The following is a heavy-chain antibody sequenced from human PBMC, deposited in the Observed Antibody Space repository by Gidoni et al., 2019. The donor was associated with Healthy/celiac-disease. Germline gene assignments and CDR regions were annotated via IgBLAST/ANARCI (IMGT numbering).Heavy chain of an antibody. CDR2: ST. Sequence: STNYNPSLKSRVTMSVDTSKNQFSLKLSSVTAADTAVYYCASRVCDYSNCVDYWGQGTLVTVSS. J-gene: IGHJ4*02. CDR3: ASRVCDYSNCVDY. D-gene: IGHD4-4*01. V-gene: IGHV4-4*07.